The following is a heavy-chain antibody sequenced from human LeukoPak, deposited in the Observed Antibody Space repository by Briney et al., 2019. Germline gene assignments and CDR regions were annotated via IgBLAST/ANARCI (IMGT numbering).Heavy chain of an antibody. CDR1: GLTVNNNY. J-gene: IGHJ4*02. D-gene: IGHD6-19*01. V-gene: IGHV3-53*01. CDR2: LYIGGNT. CDR3: TKARYSNAWDYSDY. Sequence: GGSLRLSCAASGLTVNNNYMNWVRQAPGKGLEWVSALYIGGNTYYADSVRGRFTISRDNSRNTLYLQMNNLSADDTAVYYCTKARYSNAWDYSDYWGQGTLVTVSS.